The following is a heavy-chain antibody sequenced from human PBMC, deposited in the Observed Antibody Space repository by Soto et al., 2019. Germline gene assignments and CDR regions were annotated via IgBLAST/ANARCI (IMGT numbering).Heavy chain of an antibody. D-gene: IGHD2-21*02. CDR2: VYYSGST. V-gene: IGHV4-31*02. Sequence: SETLSLTCVVSGGPVSGDDLYWSWIRHLPGKGLEWIANVYYSGSTYYNPSLKSRVTISVDTSKNQFPLKLTPVTAADTAVYYCARQRTSVVTQAYFDVWGPGSLVT. CDR3: ARQRTSVVTQAYFDV. CDR1: GGPVSGDDLY. J-gene: IGHJ4*02.